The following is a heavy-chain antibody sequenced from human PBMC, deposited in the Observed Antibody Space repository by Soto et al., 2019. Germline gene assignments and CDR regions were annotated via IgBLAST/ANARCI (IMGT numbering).Heavy chain of an antibody. CDR2: IYSGGST. CDR3: ARVPYSGSYAVDY. D-gene: IGHD1-26*01. Sequence: EVQLVESGGGLVQPGGSLRLSCAASGFTVSSNYMSWVRQAPGKGLEWVSVIYSGGSTYYADSVKGRFTISRDNSKNTLYLQMNSLRAEDMAVYYCARVPYSGSYAVDYWGQGTLVTVSS. CDR1: GFTVSSNY. V-gene: IGHV3-66*01. J-gene: IGHJ4*02.